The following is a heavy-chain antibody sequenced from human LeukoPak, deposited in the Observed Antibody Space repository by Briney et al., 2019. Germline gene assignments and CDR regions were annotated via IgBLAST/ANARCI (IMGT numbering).Heavy chain of an antibody. J-gene: IGHJ1*01. Sequence: ASVKVSCKASGYTFTGYYIHWVRQAPGQGLEWMGWINPNGGGTNYAQKFQGRVTMTRDTSISTAYMELNRLRSDDTAVYYCARDAPVDYDSSGYYSAEYFQHWGQGTLVTVSS. CDR2: INPNGGGT. CDR1: GYTFTGYY. CDR3: ARDAPVDYDSSGYYSAEYFQH. D-gene: IGHD3-22*01. V-gene: IGHV1-2*02.